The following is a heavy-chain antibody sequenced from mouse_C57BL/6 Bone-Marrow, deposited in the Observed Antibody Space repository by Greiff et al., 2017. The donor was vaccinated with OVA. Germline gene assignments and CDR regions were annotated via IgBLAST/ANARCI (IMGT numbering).Heavy chain of an antibody. CDR3: ARTNVLPWYFDV. D-gene: IGHD1-1*01. CDR2: IDPSDSYT. Sequence: QVQLQQPGAELVMPGASVKLSCKASGYTFTSYWMHWVKQRPGQGLEWIGEIDPSDSYTNYNQKFKGKSTLTVDKSSSTAYMQLSSLTSEDSAVYYCARTNVLPWYFDVWGTGTTVTVSS. V-gene: IGHV1-69*01. J-gene: IGHJ1*03. CDR1: GYTFTSYW.